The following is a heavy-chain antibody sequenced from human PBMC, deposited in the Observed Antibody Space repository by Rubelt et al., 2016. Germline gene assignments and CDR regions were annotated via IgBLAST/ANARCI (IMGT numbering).Heavy chain of an antibody. J-gene: IGHJ4*02. CDR1: GESFSGFY. CDR3: ARVSFGHYYGSGRDDY. D-gene: IGHD3-10*01. V-gene: IGHV4-34*01. Sequence: QVHLQQWGAGLLKPSETLSLTCAVYGESFSGFYWTWIRQPPGRGLEWIGEVDHRGTTNYNPALKRRVTISADTSKNQFSRKLSSVTAADTAVYYCARVSFGHYYGSGRDDYWGQGTLVTVSS. CDR2: VDHRGTT.